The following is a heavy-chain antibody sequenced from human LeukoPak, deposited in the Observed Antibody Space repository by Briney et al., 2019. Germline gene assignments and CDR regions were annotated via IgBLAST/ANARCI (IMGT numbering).Heavy chain of an antibody. CDR1: GFTFSAYA. J-gene: IGHJ4*02. V-gene: IGHV3-23*01. CDR2: ISDSAGST. CDR3: AKHSAGVPAGYIDY. D-gene: IGHD3-10*01. Sequence: GGSLRLSCAASGFTFSAYAMHWVRQAPGKGLEWVSSISDSAGSTYYAASVTGRFTISRDSSRTTLYLQVNSLRAEDTAVYYCAKHSAGVPAGYIDYWGQGTLVTVSS.